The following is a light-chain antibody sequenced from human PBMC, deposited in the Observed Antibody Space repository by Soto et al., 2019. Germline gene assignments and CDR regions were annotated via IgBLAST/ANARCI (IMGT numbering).Light chain of an antibody. V-gene: IGKV3-20*01. Sequence: EIVLTQSPGTLSLSPGERATLSCRASQSVRSSYLAWYQQKPGQAPRLLIYGASSRATGIPDRFSGSGSGTDFTLTISRQEPEDFAVYYCLQYGSSPFTFGPGTKVDIK. CDR2: GAS. CDR1: QSVRSSY. CDR3: LQYGSSPFT. J-gene: IGKJ3*01.